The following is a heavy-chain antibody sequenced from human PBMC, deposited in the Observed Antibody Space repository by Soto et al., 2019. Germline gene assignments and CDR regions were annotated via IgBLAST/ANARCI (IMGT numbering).Heavy chain of an antibody. D-gene: IGHD6-19*01. J-gene: IGHJ6*02. V-gene: IGHV3-33*01. CDR1: GFTFSSYG. Sequence: GGSLRLSCAASGFTFSSYGMHWVRQAPGKGLEWVAVIWYDGSNKYYADSVKGRFTISRDNSKNTLYLQMNSLRAEDTAVYYCARDRAVADKYYYYGMDVWGQGTTVTVSS. CDR2: IWYDGSNK. CDR3: ARDRAVADKYYYYGMDV.